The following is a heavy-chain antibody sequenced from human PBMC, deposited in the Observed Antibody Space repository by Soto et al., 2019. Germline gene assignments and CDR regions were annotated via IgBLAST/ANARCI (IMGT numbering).Heavy chain of an antibody. J-gene: IGHJ5*02. V-gene: IGHV3-30*18. CDR1: GFTFTGYG. Sequence: HPGGSLRLSCATSGFTFTGYGMHWVRQAPGKGLEWVAVISYDGSNKYYADSVKGRFTISRDNSKNTLYLEMNSLRAEDTAVYYCAKGASWFDPWGQGTLVTVSS. CDR3: AKGASWFDP. CDR2: ISYDGSNK.